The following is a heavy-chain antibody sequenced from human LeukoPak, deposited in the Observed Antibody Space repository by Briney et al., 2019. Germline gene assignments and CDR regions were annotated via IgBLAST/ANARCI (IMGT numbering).Heavy chain of an antibody. J-gene: IGHJ4*02. Sequence: SETLSLTCSVSGGSISNYYWSWIRQPPGKGLEYIGYMYYSGSTNYNPSLKSRVTISVDTSKNQFSLKLSSVTAADTAVYYCARSGSYYRYFDYWGQGTLVTVSS. D-gene: IGHD1-26*01. V-gene: IGHV4-59*01. CDR2: MYYSGST. CDR3: ARSGSYYRYFDY. CDR1: GGSISNYY.